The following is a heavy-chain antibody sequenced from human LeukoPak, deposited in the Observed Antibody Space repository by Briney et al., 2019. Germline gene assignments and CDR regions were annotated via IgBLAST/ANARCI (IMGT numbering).Heavy chain of an antibody. CDR3: ARASSGYYYFDY. CDR2: IYYSGSN. Sequence: SETLSLTCTVSGGSISSYYWSWIRQPPGKGLEWIGYIYYSGSNNYNPSLKSRVTISVDTPKNQFSLKLSSVTAADTAVYYCARASSGYYYFDYWGQGTLVTVSS. CDR1: GGSISSYY. D-gene: IGHD3-22*01. V-gene: IGHV4-59*01. J-gene: IGHJ4*02.